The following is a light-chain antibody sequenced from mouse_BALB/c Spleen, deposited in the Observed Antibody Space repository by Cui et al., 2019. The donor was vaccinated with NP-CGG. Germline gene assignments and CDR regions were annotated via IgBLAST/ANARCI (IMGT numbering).Light chain of an antibody. CDR1: IGAVTTSNY. Sequence: QAVVTQESALTTSPGETVTLTCRSSIGAVTTSNYANWVQGKPDHLFTGLIGGTNNRATGVPARFSGSLIGDKAALTITGAQTEDEAIYFCALWYSNHWVFGGGTKLTVL. CDR3: ALWYSNHWV. CDR2: GTN. V-gene: IGLV1*01. J-gene: IGLJ1*01.